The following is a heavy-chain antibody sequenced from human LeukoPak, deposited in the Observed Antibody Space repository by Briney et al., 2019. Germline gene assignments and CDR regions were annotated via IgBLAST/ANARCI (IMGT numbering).Heavy chain of an antibody. CDR2: ISSSSSYI. CDR3: ARDVTYYYDSSGYYYSDYYYGMDV. J-gene: IGHJ6*02. D-gene: IGHD3-22*01. Sequence: GRSLRLSCAASGFTFSSYSMNWVRQAPGKGLEWVSSISSSSSYIYYADSVKGRFTISRDNAKNSLYLQMNSLRAEDTAVYYCARDVTYYYDSSGYYYSDYYYGMDVWGQGTTATVSS. CDR1: GFTFSSYS. V-gene: IGHV3-21*01.